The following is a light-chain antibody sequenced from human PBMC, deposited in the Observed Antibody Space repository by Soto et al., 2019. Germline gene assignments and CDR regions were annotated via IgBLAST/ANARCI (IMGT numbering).Light chain of an antibody. V-gene: IGKV3-20*01. CDR2: GAS. CDR1: QIFNSKY. CDR3: QRYRTLWT. Sequence: EIVLTQSPGTLSLSPGERATLSCRASQIFNSKYLAWYQQKPGQAPRLLIYGASSRASGIPDRFSGSASGTDFTLTINRLEPDDSAVYYCQRYRTLWTFGQGTRVEIK. J-gene: IGKJ1*01.